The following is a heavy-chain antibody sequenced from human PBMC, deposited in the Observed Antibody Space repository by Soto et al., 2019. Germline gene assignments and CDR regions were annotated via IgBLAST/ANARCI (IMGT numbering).Heavy chain of an antibody. CDR2: VYPADSDT. J-gene: IGHJ3*02. V-gene: IGHV5-51*01. CDR1: GYRFTAYW. Sequence: SGESLKISCKGSGYRFTAYWIGWVRQMPGKGLEWMGIVYPADSDTRYSPSFQGQVSISVDKSISTAYLQWSSLKASDSAIYYCARRDIGYYGGDAFDIWGQGTMVTVSS. D-gene: IGHD1-26*01. CDR3: ARRDIGYYGGDAFDI.